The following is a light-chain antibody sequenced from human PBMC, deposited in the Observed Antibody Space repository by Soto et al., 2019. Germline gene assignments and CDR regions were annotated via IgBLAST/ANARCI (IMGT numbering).Light chain of an antibody. CDR2: GAS. J-gene: IGKJ5*01. Sequence: EIVLTQSPGTLSLSPGERATLSCRASQSVSSSYLAWYQQKPGQAPRLLIYGASSRATGIPDRFSGSGSGTDFTLSIGRLEPEDFAVYYCQQFGSSPITFGQGTRLEIK. CDR1: QSVSSSY. V-gene: IGKV3-20*01. CDR3: QQFGSSPIT.